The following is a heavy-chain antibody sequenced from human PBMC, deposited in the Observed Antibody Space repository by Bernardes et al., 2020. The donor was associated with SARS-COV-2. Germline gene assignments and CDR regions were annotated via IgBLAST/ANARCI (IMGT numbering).Heavy chain of an antibody. J-gene: IGHJ5*01. Sequence: SETLSLTCTVSGGSTSTYYWSWIRQAPGRGLEWIGHIFYSGRTKYTPSLMNRVTISVDTPKNQISLKMTSVTALDTAMYFCVRGQSGWFDSWGQGTLVTVSS. CDR3: VRGQSGWFDS. CDR1: GGSTSTYY. CDR2: IFYSGRT. V-gene: IGHV4-59*08. D-gene: IGHD1-26*01.